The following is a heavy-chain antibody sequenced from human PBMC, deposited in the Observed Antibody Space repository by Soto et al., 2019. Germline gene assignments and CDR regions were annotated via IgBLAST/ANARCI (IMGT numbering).Heavy chain of an antibody. D-gene: IGHD4-17*01. V-gene: IGHV4-59*01. Sequence: QVQLQESGPGLVKPSETLSLTCTVSGGSISSYYWSWIRQPPGKGLEWIGYIYYSGSTNYNPSLRSRVTISVDTSKNQFSLKLSSVTAADTAVYYWARVGDYGDYGFDYWGQGTLVTVSS. CDR3: ARVGDYGDYGFDY. J-gene: IGHJ4*02. CDR1: GGSISSYY. CDR2: IYYSGST.